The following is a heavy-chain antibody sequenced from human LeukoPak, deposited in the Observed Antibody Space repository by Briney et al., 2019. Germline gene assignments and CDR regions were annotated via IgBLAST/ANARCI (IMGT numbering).Heavy chain of an antibody. Sequence: ASVKVSCKASGYTFTGYYMHWVRQAPGQGLEWMGRINPNSGGTNYAQKFQGRVTMTRDTSISTAYMELSRLRSDDTAVYYCARDPSGYGVPFDYWGQGTLVPVSS. CDR2: INPNSGGT. CDR1: GYTFTGYY. D-gene: IGHD2-2*01. CDR3: ARDPSGYGVPFDY. J-gene: IGHJ4*02. V-gene: IGHV1-2*06.